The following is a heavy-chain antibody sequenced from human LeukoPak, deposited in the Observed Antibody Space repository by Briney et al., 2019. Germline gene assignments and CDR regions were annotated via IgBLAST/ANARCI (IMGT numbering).Heavy chain of an antibody. CDR1: GFSLSSYA. CDR2: ISSSDDGT. D-gene: IGHD3-10*02. Sequence: GGSLRLSCAASGFSLSSYAMSWVRQAPGKGLEWVSAISSSDDGTYHAGSVRGRFTISRDSSKNTLYLQMNSLRAEDTAVYYCAELGITMIGGVWGKGTTVTISS. J-gene: IGHJ6*04. CDR3: AELGITMIGGV. V-gene: IGHV3-23*01.